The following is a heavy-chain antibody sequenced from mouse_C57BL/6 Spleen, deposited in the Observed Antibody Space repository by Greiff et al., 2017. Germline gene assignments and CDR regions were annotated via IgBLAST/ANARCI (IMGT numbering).Heavy chain of an antibody. CDR3: ARDPYYYGSSYVGNWYFDV. J-gene: IGHJ1*03. CDR2: ISDGGSYT. D-gene: IGHD1-1*01. CDR1: GFTFSSYA. Sequence: DVKLVESGGGLVKPGGSLKLSCAASGFTFSSYAMSWVRQTPEKRLEWVATISDGGSYTYYPDNVKGRFTISRDNAKNNLYLQMSHLKSEDTAMYYCARDPYYYGSSYVGNWYFDVWGTGTTVTVSS. V-gene: IGHV5-4*01.